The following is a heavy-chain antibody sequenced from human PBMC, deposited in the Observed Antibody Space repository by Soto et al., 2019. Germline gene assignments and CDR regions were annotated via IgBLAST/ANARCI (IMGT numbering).Heavy chain of an antibody. V-gene: IGHV4-31*03. CDR3: ARDALYSSSPPGGFDL. D-gene: IGHD6-13*01. CDR1: GGSISSGGYY. Sequence: QVQLQESGPGLVKPSQTLSLTCTVSGGSISSGGYYWSWIRQHPGKGLEWIGYIYYSGCTYYNPSLKSRVTISVDTSKNQFSLKLSSVTAADTAVYYCARDALYSSSPPGGFDLWGRGTLVTVSS. J-gene: IGHJ2*01. CDR2: IYYSGCT.